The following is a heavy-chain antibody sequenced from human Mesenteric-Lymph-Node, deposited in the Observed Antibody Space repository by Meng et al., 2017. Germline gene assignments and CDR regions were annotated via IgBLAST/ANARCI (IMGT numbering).Heavy chain of an antibody. Sequence: HPQLQESEPGLVQPSETLSLTCTVSGCSISSRSYYWGWIRQPPGKGLEWIGSIYYSGSTYYNPSLRSRVAISIDTSKNQFSLKLTSVTAADTAVYFCARTNYGDYNWFDPWGQGTLVTVSS. CDR3: ARTNYGDYNWFDP. CDR1: GCSISSRSYY. CDR2: IYYSGST. J-gene: IGHJ5*02. V-gene: IGHV4-39*07. D-gene: IGHD4-17*01.